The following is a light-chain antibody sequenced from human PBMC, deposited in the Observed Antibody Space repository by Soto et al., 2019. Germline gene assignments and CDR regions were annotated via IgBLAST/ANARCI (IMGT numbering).Light chain of an antibody. J-gene: IGLJ2*01. Sequence: QSALTQPPSASGSPGQSVTISCAGTYSDSGDYNYVSWYQQHPDKVPKLIIYEVTKRPSGVPDRFSGSKSGYTASLTVSDLQPADEAVYYCSSYSGTNSNVIFGGGTQLTVL. CDR1: YSDSGDYNY. CDR3: SSYSGTNSNVI. V-gene: IGLV2-8*01. CDR2: EVT.